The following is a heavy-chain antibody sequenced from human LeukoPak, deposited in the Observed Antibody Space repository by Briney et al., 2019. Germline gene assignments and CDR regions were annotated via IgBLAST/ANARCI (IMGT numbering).Heavy chain of an antibody. CDR3: ARGRSGGQLLY. CDR2: ITSSSSYI. CDR1: GFTFSSYS. D-gene: IGHD2-15*01. V-gene: IGHV3-21*04. Sequence: GGSLRLSCAASGFTFSSYSMNWVRQAPGKGLEWVSSITSSSSYIYYADSVKDRFTISRDNAKNSLYLQMNSLRAEDMALYYCARGRSGGQLLYWGQGTLVTVSS. J-gene: IGHJ4*02.